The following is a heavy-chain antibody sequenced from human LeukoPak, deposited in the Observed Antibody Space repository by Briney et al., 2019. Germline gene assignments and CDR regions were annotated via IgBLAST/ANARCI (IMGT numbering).Heavy chain of an antibody. CDR2: IYYNGGT. CDR3: ARHSGRYGSDY. J-gene: IGHJ4*02. D-gene: IGHD3-10*01. CDR1: GGSISSSGYY. V-gene: IGHV4-31*03. Sequence: SETLSLTCTASGGSISSSGYYWSWIRQHPVKGLEWIGYIYYNGGTSYNPSLKSRLTLSVDTSKNQFSLKLTSVTGADTAVYYCARHSGRYGSDYWGQGTLVTVSS.